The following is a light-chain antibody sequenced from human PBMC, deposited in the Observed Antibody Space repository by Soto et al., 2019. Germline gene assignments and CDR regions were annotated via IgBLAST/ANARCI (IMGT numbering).Light chain of an antibody. CDR1: QSISSY. CDR2: AAS. J-gene: IGKJ1*01. Sequence: DIQMTQSPSSLSASVGDRVTITCRASQSISSYLNWYQQKPGKAPKLLIYAASSLQSGVPSRFSGSGSGTDFTLTISSLQPEDFAVYYCQQYGNWPPWTFGPGTKVDIK. V-gene: IGKV1-39*01. CDR3: QQYGNWPPWT.